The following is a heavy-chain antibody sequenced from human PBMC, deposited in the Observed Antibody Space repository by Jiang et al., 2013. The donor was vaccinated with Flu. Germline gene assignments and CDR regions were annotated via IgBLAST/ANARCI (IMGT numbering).Heavy chain of an antibody. D-gene: IGHD7-27*01. J-gene: IGHJ4*02. V-gene: IGHV3-74*01. CDR1: GFTFSNYW. CDR3: VRDGGTGDTDFDY. Sequence: QLVESGGGLVQPGGSLRLSCAASGFTFSNYWMHWVRQVPGKGLLWVSRINKDGSATTYADSVKGRFTFSRDNAKNTLYLHMSSLRAEDTALYYCVRDGGTGDTDFDYWGQGTLVTVSS. CDR2: INKDGSAT.